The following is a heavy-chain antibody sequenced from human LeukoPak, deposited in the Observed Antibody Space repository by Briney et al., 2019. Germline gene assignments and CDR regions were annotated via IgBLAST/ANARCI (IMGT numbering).Heavy chain of an antibody. CDR1: GFTFSDYY. D-gene: IGHD3-22*01. CDR2: ISGGSTST. V-gene: IGHV3-11*06. CDR3: AKDRSTYYYDSSGYYPDAFDI. Sequence: GGSLRLSCAASGFTFSDYYMSWIRQAPEKGLEWVSYISGGSTSTNYVDSVKGRFTISRDNAKNSLYLQMNSLRAEDTAVYYCAKDRSTYYYDSSGYYPDAFDIWGQGTMVTVSS. J-gene: IGHJ3*02.